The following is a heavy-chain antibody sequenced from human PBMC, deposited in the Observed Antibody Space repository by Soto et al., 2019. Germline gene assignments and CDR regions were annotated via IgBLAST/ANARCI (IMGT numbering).Heavy chain of an antibody. Sequence: QVQLVQSGAEVKKPGSSVKVSCKASGGTFSSYAISWVRQAPGQGLECMGGIIPIFGTANYAQKFQGRVTITEDESTSTAYMEMSSLRSEDTAVYYCASGSIAARRSGGDFAYWGQGTLVTVSS. D-gene: IGHD6-6*01. J-gene: IGHJ4*02. CDR3: ASGSIAARRSGGDFAY. V-gene: IGHV1-69*01. CDR2: IIPIFGTA. CDR1: GGTFSSYA.